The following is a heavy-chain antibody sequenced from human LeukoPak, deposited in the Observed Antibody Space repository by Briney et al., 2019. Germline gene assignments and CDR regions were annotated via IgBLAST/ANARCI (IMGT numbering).Heavy chain of an antibody. J-gene: IGHJ4*02. V-gene: IGHV3-7*01. CDR1: GFIFSSYW. D-gene: IGHD2-15*01. CDR3: ARGLGYCSGGSCPLDY. CDR2: MYQDGSEK. Sequence: PGRSLRLSCAASGFIFSSYWVTWVRQAPGKGLEWVANMYQDGSEKYYVDSVKGRFTISRDNAKNSLYLQMNSLRAEDTAVYYCARGLGYCSGGSCPLDYWGQGTLVTVSS.